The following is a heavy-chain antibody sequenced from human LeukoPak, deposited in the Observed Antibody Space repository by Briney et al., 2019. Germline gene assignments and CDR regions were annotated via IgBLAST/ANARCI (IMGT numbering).Heavy chain of an antibody. CDR2: ISHYNGNT. Sequence: GASVTVSCKASGYTFTCYGISWVRRPPGQGLERMGWISHYNGNTNYAQNLQGRVTMTTDTSKRTPSMELNDQRSDDTAVYYWGSDGGYLGYWGQGTLVTVSS. CDR3: GSDGGYLGY. V-gene: IGHV1-18*01. CDR1: GYTFTCYG. D-gene: IGHD2-15*01. J-gene: IGHJ4*02.